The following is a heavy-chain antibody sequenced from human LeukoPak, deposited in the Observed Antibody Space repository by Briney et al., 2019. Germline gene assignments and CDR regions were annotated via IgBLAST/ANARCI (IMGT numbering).Heavy chain of an antibody. CDR1: GFTFSSYG. CDR3: ARDYGSTSCIDY. D-gene: IGHD2-2*01. Sequence: GRSLRLSCAASGFTFSSYGMHWVRQAPGKGLEWVAVIWYDGSNKYYADSVKGRFTISRDNSKNTLYLQMNSLRAEDTAVYYCARDYGSTSCIDYWGQGTLVTVSS. CDR2: IWYDGSNK. J-gene: IGHJ4*02. V-gene: IGHV3-33*01.